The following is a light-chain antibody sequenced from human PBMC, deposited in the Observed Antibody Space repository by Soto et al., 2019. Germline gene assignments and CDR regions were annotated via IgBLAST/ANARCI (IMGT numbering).Light chain of an antibody. CDR1: QSVSSN. V-gene: IGKV3D-15*01. J-gene: IGKJ4*01. CDR2: GAS. CDR3: QQYYSTPRT. Sequence: EIVMTQSPATVSVSPWERGTLWCRASQSVSSNLAWYQQKPGQAPRLLIYGASTRATGIPATFSGSGSGTDFTLTISSLQAEDVAVYYCQQYYSTPRTFGGGTKVDIK.